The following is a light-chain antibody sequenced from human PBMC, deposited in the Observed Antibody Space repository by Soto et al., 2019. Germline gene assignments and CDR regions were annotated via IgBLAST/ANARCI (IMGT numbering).Light chain of an antibody. CDR1: DSNIGAGYD. J-gene: IGLJ3*02. CDR2: SNY. CDR3: QSYETRLGDWV. Sequence: QSVLTQPPSVSGAPGQTVTISCSGSDSNIGAGYDLHWYQQLPGTAPKLLIHSNYLRASGVPDRFSASKSVTSASLAIIGLQADDEAAYYCQSYETRLGDWVFGGGTKLTVL. V-gene: IGLV1-40*01.